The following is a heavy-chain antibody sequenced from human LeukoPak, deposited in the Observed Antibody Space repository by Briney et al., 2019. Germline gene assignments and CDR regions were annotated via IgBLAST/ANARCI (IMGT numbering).Heavy chain of an antibody. D-gene: IGHD1-26*01. CDR3: ERGRGSSGGYYVGDF. CDR1: GFTLSIYL. Sequence: GGSLRLSCAASGFTLSIYLIHCVREAPGEGRVWVSRINSDGSSTSYADSVKGRFTISRDNAKNTLYLQMKSVRAEDTAVYYCERGRGSSGGYYVGDFWAQGTLVSVSS. CDR2: INSDGSST. V-gene: IGHV3-74*01. J-gene: IGHJ4*02.